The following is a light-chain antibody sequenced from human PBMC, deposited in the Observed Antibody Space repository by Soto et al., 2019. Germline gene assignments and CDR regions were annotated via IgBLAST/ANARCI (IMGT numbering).Light chain of an antibody. CDR2: DVS. V-gene: IGKV3-11*01. CDR1: QSVTTF. Sequence: EIILTQSPATLSLSPGERATLSCRASQSVTTFLAWYQQKPGQRPRLLIYDVSNRATGIPARFSGSGSGTDFTLTISSLEPEDFAVYYCQHRTNWPLTFGGGTKVEIK. CDR3: QHRTNWPLT. J-gene: IGKJ4*01.